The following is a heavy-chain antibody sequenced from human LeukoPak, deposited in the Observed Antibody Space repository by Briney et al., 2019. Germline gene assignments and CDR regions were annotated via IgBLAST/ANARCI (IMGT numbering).Heavy chain of an antibody. CDR1: GGSISSSNW. Sequence: SETLSLTCAVSGGSISSSNWWSWVRQPPGKGLEWTGEIYHSGSTNYNPSLKSRVTISVDKSKNQFSLKLSPVTAADTAVYYCARASSGSLFDYWGQGTLVTVSS. J-gene: IGHJ4*02. V-gene: IGHV4-4*02. D-gene: IGHD3-10*01. CDR3: ARASSGSLFDY. CDR2: IYHSGST.